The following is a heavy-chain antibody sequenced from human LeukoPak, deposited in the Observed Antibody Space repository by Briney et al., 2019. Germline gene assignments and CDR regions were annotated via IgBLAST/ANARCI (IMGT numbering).Heavy chain of an antibody. Sequence: SETLSLTCTVSGGSISSYYWSWLRQPPGKGLEWIGYIHYTGTTNYNPSLKSRVTISVDTSKNQFSLKLSSVIAADTAVYYCARGFGSPDYWGQGILVTVSS. D-gene: IGHD1-26*01. CDR2: IHYTGTT. CDR1: GGSISSYY. J-gene: IGHJ4*02. V-gene: IGHV4-59*01. CDR3: ARGFGSPDY.